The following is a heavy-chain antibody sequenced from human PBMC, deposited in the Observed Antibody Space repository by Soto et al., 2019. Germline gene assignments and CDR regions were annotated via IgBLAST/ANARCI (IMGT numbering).Heavy chain of an antibody. J-gene: IGHJ6*02. CDR3: ARVDVYFTPSPQDV. D-gene: IGHD5-12*01. V-gene: IGHV1-18*01. CDR2: INAYNGNT. Sequence: ASVKVSCKASGGTFSSYAISWVRQAPGQGLEWMGWINAYNGNTNYAQNLQGRLTLTTDTSTTTAYMELRSLRSNDTAIYYCARVDVYFTPSPQDVWGQGTTVTVSS. CDR1: GGTFSSYA.